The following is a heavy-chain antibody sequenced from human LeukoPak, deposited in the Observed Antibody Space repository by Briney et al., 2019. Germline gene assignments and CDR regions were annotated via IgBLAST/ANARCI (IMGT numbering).Heavy chain of an antibody. Sequence: KSGGSLRLSCAASGFTFSSYSMNWVRQAPGKGLEWVSSISSSSSYIYYADSVKGRFTISRDNAKNSLYLQMNSLRAEDTAVYYCARNKKGDRYTYGHDYWGQGTLVTASS. D-gene: IGHD5-18*01. CDR3: ARNKKGDRYTYGHDY. V-gene: IGHV3-21*01. CDR1: GFTFSSYS. CDR2: ISSSSSYI. J-gene: IGHJ4*02.